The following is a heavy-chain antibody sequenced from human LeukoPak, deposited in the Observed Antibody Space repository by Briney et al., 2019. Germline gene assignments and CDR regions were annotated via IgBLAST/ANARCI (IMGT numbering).Heavy chain of an antibody. D-gene: IGHD3-22*01. CDR2: ISGSGGST. CDR1: GFTFSSYA. J-gene: IGHJ4*02. CDR3: AKDPHDSSGYYEDYFDY. V-gene: IGHV3-23*01. Sequence: HPGGSLRLSCAASGFTFSSYAMSWVRQAPGKGLEWVSAISGSGGSTYYADSVKGRFTISRDNSKNTLYLQMNSLGAEDTAVYCCAKDPHDSSGYYEDYFDYWGQGTLVTVSS.